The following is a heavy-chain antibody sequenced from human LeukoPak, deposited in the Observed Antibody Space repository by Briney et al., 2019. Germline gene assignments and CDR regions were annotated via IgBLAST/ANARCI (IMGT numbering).Heavy chain of an antibody. CDR2: INPNSGGT. CDR1: GYTFTGYY. J-gene: IGHJ4*02. Sequence: ASVKVSCKASGYTFTGYYMHWVRQAPGQGLEWMGRINPNSGGTNYAQKFQGRVTMTRDTSISTAYMELSRLRSDDTAVYYCARDLGYDSSGYYHPGGDYWGQGTLVTVPS. V-gene: IGHV1-2*06. D-gene: IGHD3-22*01. CDR3: ARDLGYDSSGYYHPGGDY.